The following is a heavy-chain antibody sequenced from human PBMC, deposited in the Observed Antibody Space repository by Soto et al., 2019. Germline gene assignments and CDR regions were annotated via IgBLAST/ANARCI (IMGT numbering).Heavy chain of an antibody. CDR1: GFTFGDYA. D-gene: IGHD6-13*01. CDR3: TRDGIAAAGRIDY. Sequence: LRLSCTASGFTFGDYAMSWFRQAPGKGLEWVGFIRSKAYGGTTEYAASVKGRFTISRDDSKSIAYLQMNSLKTEDTAVYYCTRDGIAAAGRIDYWGQGTLVTVSS. CDR2: IRSKAYGGTT. J-gene: IGHJ4*02. V-gene: IGHV3-49*03.